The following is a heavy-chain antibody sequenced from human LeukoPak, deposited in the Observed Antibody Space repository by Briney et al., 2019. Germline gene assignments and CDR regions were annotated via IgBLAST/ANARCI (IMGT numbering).Heavy chain of an antibody. Sequence: PGGSLRLSCAASGSTFSSYGMHWVRQAPGKGLEWVAVISYDGSNKYYADSVKGRFTISRGNSKNTLYLQMNSLRAEDTAVYYCAKSRGKTMIVLGYWGQGTLVTVSS. CDR3: AKSRGKTMIVLGY. D-gene: IGHD3-22*01. V-gene: IGHV3-30*18. J-gene: IGHJ4*02. CDR2: ISYDGSNK. CDR1: GSTFSSYG.